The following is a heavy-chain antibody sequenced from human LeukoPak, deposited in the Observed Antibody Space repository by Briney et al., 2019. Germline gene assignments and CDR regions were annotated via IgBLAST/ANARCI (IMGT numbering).Heavy chain of an antibody. Sequence: ASVKVSCKASGYTFTGYYMHWVRQAPGQGLEWMGWINPNGGGTNYAQKFQGRVTMTRDTSISTAYMELSRLRSDDTAVYYCARGNCSSTSCYRPYYYGMDVWGQGTTVTVSS. J-gene: IGHJ6*02. CDR3: ARGNCSSTSCYRPYYYGMDV. V-gene: IGHV1-2*02. CDR2: INPNGGGT. D-gene: IGHD2-2*01. CDR1: GYTFTGYY.